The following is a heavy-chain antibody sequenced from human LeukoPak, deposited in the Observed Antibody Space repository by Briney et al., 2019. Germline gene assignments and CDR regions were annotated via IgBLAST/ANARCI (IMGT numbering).Heavy chain of an antibody. Sequence: SETLSLTCTVSGGSISNYYWSWIRQPPGKGLEWVGYIYYSGSTNYNPSLKSRVTISVDTSKNQFSLKLSSVTAADTAVYYCARGRSTSVLGTIWEYNWFDPWGQGTLVTVSS. J-gene: IGHJ5*02. V-gene: IGHV4-59*01. CDR1: GGSISNYY. CDR3: ARGRSTSVLGTIWEYNWFDP. CDR2: IYYSGST. D-gene: IGHD2-2*01.